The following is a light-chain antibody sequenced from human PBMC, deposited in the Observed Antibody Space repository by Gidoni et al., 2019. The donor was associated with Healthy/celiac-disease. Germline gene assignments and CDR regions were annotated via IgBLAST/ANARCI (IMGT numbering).Light chain of an antibody. CDR3: QQYGSSPPWT. CDR2: GAS. V-gene: IGKV3-20*01. Sequence: SLSPGERATLAWRASQRVSSSYLAWYQQKPGQAPRLLIYGASSRATGIPDRFSGSGSGTDFTLTISRLEPEDFAVYYCQQYGSSPPWTFGQGTKVEIK. J-gene: IGKJ1*01. CDR1: QRVSSSY.